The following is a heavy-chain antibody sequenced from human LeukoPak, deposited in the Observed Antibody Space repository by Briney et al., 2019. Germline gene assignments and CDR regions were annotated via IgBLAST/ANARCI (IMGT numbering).Heavy chain of an antibody. Sequence: GGSLRLSCTASGFTFGDYAMSWFRQAPGKGLEWVGFIRSKAYGGTTEYAASVKGRFTISRDDSKSIAYLQMNSLKTEDTAVYYCTRVGVAATYYYYYYGMDVWGQGTTVTVSS. CDR2: IRSKAYGGTT. CDR3: TRVGVAATYYYYYYGMDV. J-gene: IGHJ6*02. D-gene: IGHD2-15*01. V-gene: IGHV3-49*03. CDR1: GFTFGDYA.